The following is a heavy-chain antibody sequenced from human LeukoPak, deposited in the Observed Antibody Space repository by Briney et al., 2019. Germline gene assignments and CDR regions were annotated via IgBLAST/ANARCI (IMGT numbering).Heavy chain of an antibody. Sequence: PSQTLSLTCTVSGGSISSGGYYWSWIRQPPGKGLEWIGYIYHSGSTYYNPSLKSRVTISVDRSKNQFSLKLSSVTAADTAVYYCARDRARYGLARFDYWGQGTLVTVSS. CDR3: ARDRARYGLARFDY. J-gene: IGHJ4*02. CDR2: IYHSGST. CDR1: GGSISSGGYY. D-gene: IGHD3-9*01. V-gene: IGHV4-30-2*01.